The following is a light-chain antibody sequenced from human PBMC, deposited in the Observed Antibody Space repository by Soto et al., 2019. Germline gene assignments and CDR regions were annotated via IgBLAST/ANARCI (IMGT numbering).Light chain of an antibody. J-gene: IGKJ2*01. CDR3: PQYTSSSGYT. Sequence: EIVLTQSPGTLSLSPGERATLSCRASQSVATQFFTWSQQRPGQAPRVLIYGTSTRATGIPDRFSGSGSGTDFTLTISRLEPEDLAVYYCPQYTSSSGYTFGQGTKLEIK. V-gene: IGKV3-20*01. CDR1: QSVATQF. CDR2: GTS.